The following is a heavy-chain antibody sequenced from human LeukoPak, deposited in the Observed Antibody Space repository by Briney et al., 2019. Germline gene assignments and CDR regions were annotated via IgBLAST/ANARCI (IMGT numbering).Heavy chain of an antibody. V-gene: IGHV3-23*01. Sequence: GGSLRLSCAASGFTFSSYAMSWVRQAPGKGLEWVSAISGSGGSTYYADSVKGRFTISRDNSKNTLYLQMNSLRAEDTAVYYCAKGRLRDYYYGMDVWGQGTTVTVSS. CDR1: GFTFSSYA. J-gene: IGHJ6*02. D-gene: IGHD3-16*01. CDR2: ISGSGGST. CDR3: AKGRLRDYYYGMDV.